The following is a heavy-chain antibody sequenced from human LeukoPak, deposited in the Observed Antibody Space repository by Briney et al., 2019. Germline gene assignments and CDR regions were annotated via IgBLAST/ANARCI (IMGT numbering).Heavy chain of an antibody. CDR2: INTFGTTA. V-gene: IGHV3-74*01. J-gene: IGHJ4*02. Sequence: GGSLRLSCAVSGFTFSSYWMNWVRQVPGKGLVWISHINTFGTTATYADSVKGRFTISRDNANNTLYLQMNSLRVEDTAVYYCVRDNAYKFDYWGQGTLVTVSS. D-gene: IGHD5-24*01. CDR1: GFTFSSYW. CDR3: VRDNAYKFDY.